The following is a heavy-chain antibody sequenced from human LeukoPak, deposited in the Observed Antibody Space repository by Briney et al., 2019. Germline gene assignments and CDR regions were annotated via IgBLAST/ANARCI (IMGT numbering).Heavy chain of an antibody. CDR2: INHSGST. CDR1: GGSFSGYY. D-gene: IGHD6-19*01. J-gene: IGHJ4*02. CDR3: ARGLGEGAAVAGTGDY. Sequence: SETLPLTCAVYGGSFSGYYWSWIRQPPGKGLEWIGEINHSGSTNYNPSLKSRVTISVDTSKNQFSLKLSSVTAADTAVYYCARGLGEGAAVAGTGDYWGQGTLVTVSS. V-gene: IGHV4-34*01.